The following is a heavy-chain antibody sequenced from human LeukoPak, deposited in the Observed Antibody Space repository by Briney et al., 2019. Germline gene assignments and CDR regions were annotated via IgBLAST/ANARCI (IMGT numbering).Heavy chain of an antibody. Sequence: GESLEISCKGSGYGFTSYWIGWVRQMPGKGLEWIGIIYPGDSDTRYSPSFQGQVTISADKSISTAYLQWSSLKASDTAMYYCARLLAAAGRAVNWFDPWGQGPLVTVSS. CDR3: ARLLAAAGRAVNWFDP. D-gene: IGHD6-13*01. V-gene: IGHV5-51*01. CDR1: GYGFTSYW. J-gene: IGHJ5*02. CDR2: IYPGDSDT.